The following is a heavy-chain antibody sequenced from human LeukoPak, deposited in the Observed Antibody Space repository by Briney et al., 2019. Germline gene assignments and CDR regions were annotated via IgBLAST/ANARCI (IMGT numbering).Heavy chain of an antibody. J-gene: IGHJ4*02. D-gene: IGHD4-17*01. CDR3: ARLGARQMLEY. CDR1: GFTFSNAW. CDR2: IKQDGGQI. Sequence: GGSLRLSCAASGFTFSNAWMSWVRQAPGKGLEWVANIKQDGGQIYYLDSVKGRFTVSRDNAKNSLYLQMNSLRAEDTAVYYCARLGARQMLEYWGQGTLVTVSS. V-gene: IGHV3-7*01.